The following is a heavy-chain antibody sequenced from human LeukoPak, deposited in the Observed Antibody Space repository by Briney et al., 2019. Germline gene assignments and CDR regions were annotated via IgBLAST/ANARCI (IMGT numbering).Heavy chain of an antibody. Sequence: SETLSLTCAVSRGSIINYYWTWVRQSAGKGLEWIGRISDSGTTDYNPSLRGRVVMSVDTSKNQFSLTLMSVTAADTAVYYCAGRTGHNLLDHWGQGIQVTVSS. CDR1: RGSIINYY. D-gene: IGHD1-14*01. CDR2: ISDSGTT. J-gene: IGHJ4*02. V-gene: IGHV4-4*07. CDR3: AGRTGHNLLDH.